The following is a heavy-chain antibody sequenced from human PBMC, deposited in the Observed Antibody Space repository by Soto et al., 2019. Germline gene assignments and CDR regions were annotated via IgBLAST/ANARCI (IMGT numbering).Heavy chain of an antibody. CDR1: GFTFSSYA. Sequence: GGSLRLSCAASGFTFSSYAMHWVRQAPGKGLEWVAVISYDGGNKYYADSVKGRFTISRDNSKNTLYLQLNSLRGEDTAVYYCAREWELLLDPCGQGTLVTVSS. V-gene: IGHV3-30-3*01. J-gene: IGHJ5*02. CDR3: AREWELLLDP. CDR2: ISYDGGNK. D-gene: IGHD1-26*01.